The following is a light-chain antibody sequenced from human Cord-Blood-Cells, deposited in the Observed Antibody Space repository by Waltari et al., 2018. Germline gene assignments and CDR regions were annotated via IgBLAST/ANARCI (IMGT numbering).Light chain of an antibody. Sequence: IVMTQSPHPLAGPLGQWATIHCKHSQSVLYSSNNKNYLAWYQQKPGQPPKLLIYWASTRESGVPDRFSGSGSGTDFTLTISSLQAEDVAVYYCQQYYSTPLTFGGGTKVEIK. V-gene: IGKV4-1*01. J-gene: IGKJ4*01. CDR3: QQYYSTPLT. CDR2: WAS. CDR1: QSVLYSSNNKNY.